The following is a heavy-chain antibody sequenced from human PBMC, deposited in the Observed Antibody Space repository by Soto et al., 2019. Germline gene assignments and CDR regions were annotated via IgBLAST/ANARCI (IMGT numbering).Heavy chain of an antibody. CDR3: TRDASRDSSARGWFDP. J-gene: IGHJ5*02. V-gene: IGHV3-21*01. CDR2: ISSNSAYI. CDR1: GFTFSSYS. D-gene: IGHD6-13*01. Sequence: GGSLRLSCAASGFTFSSYSMNWVRQAPGKGLEWVSSISSNSAYIYYTDALRGRFTISRDNAKNSLHLQMNSLRAEDTAVYYCTRDASRDSSARGWFDPWGPGTLVTVSS.